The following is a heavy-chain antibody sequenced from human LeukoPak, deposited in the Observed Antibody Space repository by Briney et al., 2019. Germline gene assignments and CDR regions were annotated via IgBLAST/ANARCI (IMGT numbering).Heavy chain of an antibody. CDR2: INWNGGST. V-gene: IGHV3-20*04. CDR1: GFTFDDYG. D-gene: IGHD3-22*01. Sequence: GGSLRLSCAASGFTFDDYGMSWVRQAPGKGLEWVSGINWNGGSTGYADSVKGRFTISRDNAKNSLYLQMNSLRAEDTAVYYCARSGGDSGYRPFDIWGQGTLVTVSS. J-gene: IGHJ3*02. CDR3: ARSGGDSGYRPFDI.